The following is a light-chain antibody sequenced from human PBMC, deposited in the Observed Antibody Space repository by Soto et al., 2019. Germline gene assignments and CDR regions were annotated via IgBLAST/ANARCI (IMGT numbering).Light chain of an antibody. CDR1: SSNIGAGYD. Sequence: QSVLTQPPSVSGAPGQRVTISCTGSSSNIGAGYDVHWYQQLPGTAPKLLISGDTNRPSGVPDRFSGSKSGTSASLVITGLRAEDEADYYCQSFDSSLSGWLFGGGTKLTVL. CDR2: GDT. J-gene: IGLJ3*02. CDR3: QSFDSSLSGWL. V-gene: IGLV1-40*01.